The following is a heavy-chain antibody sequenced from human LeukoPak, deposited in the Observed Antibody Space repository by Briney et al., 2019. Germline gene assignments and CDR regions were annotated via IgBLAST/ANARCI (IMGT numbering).Heavy chain of an antibody. CDR3: AKQIETNYVISPNFDY. Sequence: PGGSLRLSCAASGFTFSSYSMNWVRQAPGKGLEWVSGISDSGGSTYYADSVKGRFTISRDNSKNTLYLQMNSLRVEDTALYYCAKQIETNYVISPNFDYWGQGTLVTVSS. D-gene: IGHD3-10*02. CDR1: GFTFSSYS. CDR2: ISDSGGST. V-gene: IGHV3-23*01. J-gene: IGHJ4*02.